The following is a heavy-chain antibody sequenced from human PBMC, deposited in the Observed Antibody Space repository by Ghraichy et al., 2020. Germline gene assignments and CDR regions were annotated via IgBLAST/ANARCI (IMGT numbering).Heavy chain of an antibody. Sequence: SETLSLTCTVSGGSISSYYWSWIRQPPGKGLEWIGYIYYSGSTNYNPSLKSRVTISVDTSKNQFSLKLSSVTAADTAVYYCARGGSSGWYYGRYYFDYWGQGTLVTVSS. V-gene: IGHV4-59*01. CDR2: IYYSGST. CDR3: ARGGSSGWYYGRYYFDY. J-gene: IGHJ4*02. D-gene: IGHD6-19*01. CDR1: GGSISSYY.